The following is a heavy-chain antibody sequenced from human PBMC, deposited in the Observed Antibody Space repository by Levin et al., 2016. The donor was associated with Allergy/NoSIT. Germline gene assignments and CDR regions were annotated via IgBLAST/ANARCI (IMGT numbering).Heavy chain of an antibody. CDR3: TTVDIVATIGEFDY. J-gene: IGHJ4*02. D-gene: IGHD5-12*01. CDR2: IKSKTDGGTT. V-gene: IGHV3-15*01. Sequence: VRQAPGKGLEWVGRIKSKTDGGTTDYAAPVKGRFTISRDDSKNTLYLQMNSLKTEDTAVYYCTTVDIVATIGEFDYWGQGTLVTVSS.